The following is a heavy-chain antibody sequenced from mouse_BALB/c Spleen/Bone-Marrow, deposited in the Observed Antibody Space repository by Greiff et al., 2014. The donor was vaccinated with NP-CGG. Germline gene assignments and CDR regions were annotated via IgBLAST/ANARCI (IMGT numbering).Heavy chain of an antibody. CDR3: ARDKGRVFFDY. CDR1: GFTFTDYY. J-gene: IGHJ2*01. CDR2: IRNKANGYTT. Sequence: DVKLVESGGGLVQPGGSLRLSCATSGFTFTDYYMNWVRQPPGKALEWLGFIRNKANGYTTEYSASVKSRFTISRDNSQNILHLQMNTLRADDSATYYCARDKGRVFFDYWGQGTTLTVSS. V-gene: IGHV7-3*02.